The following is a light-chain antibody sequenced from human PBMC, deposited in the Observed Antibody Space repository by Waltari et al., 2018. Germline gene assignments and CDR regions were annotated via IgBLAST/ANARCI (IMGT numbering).Light chain of an antibody. CDR1: SGHITNV. CDR2: VNSDGSH. J-gene: IGLJ3*02. CDR3: QTGGHGTWV. Sequence: QLELTQSPSASASLGASVKLTCTLSSGHITNVVAWHQQQPQKGPRYLTKVNSDGSHSRGDEIPDRFSGSSSGAGRYLTISSLQSEDEAYYYCQTGGHGTWVFGGGTKLTVL. V-gene: IGLV4-69*01.